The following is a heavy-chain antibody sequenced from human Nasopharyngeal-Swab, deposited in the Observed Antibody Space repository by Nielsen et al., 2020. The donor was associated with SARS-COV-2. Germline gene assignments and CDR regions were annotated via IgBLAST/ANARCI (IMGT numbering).Heavy chain of an antibody. CDR1: GSTFSGYA. Sequence: GESLKISCAASGSTFSGYAMTWVRQAPGKGLEWVSTFYSGGSSTFYAEPVKGRFTISRDNAKNTLYLQMNSLRVEDTAEYYSALSRDYGTFNYWGQGTLVTVSS. CDR2: FYSGGSST. J-gene: IGHJ4*02. V-gene: IGHV3-23*03. CDR3: ALSRDYGTFNY. D-gene: IGHD4-17*01.